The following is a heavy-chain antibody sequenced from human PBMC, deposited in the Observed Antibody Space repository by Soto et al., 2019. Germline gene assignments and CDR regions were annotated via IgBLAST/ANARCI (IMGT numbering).Heavy chain of an antibody. V-gene: IGHV1-8*01. D-gene: IGHD3-16*02. Sequence: ASVKVSCKASGYTFTSYDINWVRQATGQGLEWMGWINPNTGYTDYAQKFQDRVTMTGNTSITTDNMELSSLRSEDTAVYYCVRGRVMITFGVVIVIDYWGQGSPVTVSS. CDR3: VRGRVMITFGVVIVIDY. CDR1: GYTFTSYD. J-gene: IGHJ4*02. CDR2: INPNTGYT.